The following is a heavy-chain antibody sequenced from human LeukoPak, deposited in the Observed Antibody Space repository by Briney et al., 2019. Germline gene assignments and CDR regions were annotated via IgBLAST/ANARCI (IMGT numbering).Heavy chain of an antibody. CDR1: GFTFSSYA. CDR3: VKDARVYDFWSGYSFSYFDY. J-gene: IGHJ4*02. D-gene: IGHD3-3*01. Sequence: GGSLRLSCSASGFTFSSYAMHWVRQAPGKGLEYVSAISSNGGSTYYADSVKGRFTISRDNSKNTLYLQMNSLRAEDTAVYYCVKDARVYDFWSGYSFSYFDYWGQGTLVTVSS. V-gene: IGHV3-64D*06. CDR2: ISSNGGST.